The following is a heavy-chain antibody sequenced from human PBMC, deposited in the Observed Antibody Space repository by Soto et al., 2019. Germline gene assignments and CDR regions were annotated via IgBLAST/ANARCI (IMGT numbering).Heavy chain of an antibody. CDR2: INAGNGNT. CDR3: AREGPDIVVVVAATHDAFDI. V-gene: IGHV1-3*01. CDR1: GYTFTSYA. J-gene: IGHJ3*02. D-gene: IGHD2-15*01. Sequence: ASVKVSCKASGYTFTSYAMHWVRQAPGQRLEWMGWINAGNGNTKYSQKFQGRVTITRDTSASTAYMELSSLRSEDTAVYYCAREGPDIVVVVAATHDAFDIWGQGTMVNVSS.